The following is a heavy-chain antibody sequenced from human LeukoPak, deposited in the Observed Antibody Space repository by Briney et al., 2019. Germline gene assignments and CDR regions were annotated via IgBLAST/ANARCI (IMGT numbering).Heavy chain of an antibody. J-gene: IGHJ4*02. CDR2: ISAYNGNT. Sequence: ASVTVSCTASGYTFTSYGISWVRQAPGQGLEWMGWISAYNGNTNYAQKLQGRVTMTTDTSTSTAYMELRSLRSDDTAVYYCARDLFIGVLYGSGSLSAQYYFDYWGQGTLVTVSS. CDR3: ARDLFIGVLYGSGSLSAQYYFDY. V-gene: IGHV1-18*01. D-gene: IGHD3-10*01. CDR1: GYTFTSYG.